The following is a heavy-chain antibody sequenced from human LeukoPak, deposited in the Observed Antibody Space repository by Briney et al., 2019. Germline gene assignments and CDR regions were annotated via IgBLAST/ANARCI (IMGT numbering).Heavy chain of an antibody. D-gene: IGHD2-21*01. CDR3: ATYVDSPFDI. CDR1: GFSFSGYY. J-gene: IGHJ3*02. V-gene: IGHV1-2*02. Sequence: GASVKVSCMPSGFSFSGYYINWVRQAPGQGLEWMGWINPESGDTNYAQKFQGRVTMTRDTSIGTAYMELSSLRSDDTAVYFCATYVDSPFDIWGQGTMVTVSS. CDR2: INPESGDT.